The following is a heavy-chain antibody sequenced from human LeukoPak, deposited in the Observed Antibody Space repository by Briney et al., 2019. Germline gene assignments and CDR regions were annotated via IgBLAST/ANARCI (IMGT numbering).Heavy chain of an antibody. J-gene: IGHJ4*02. D-gene: IGHD3-22*01. V-gene: IGHV3-74*01. CDR1: GFTFSSYW. CDR3: ARRSYDSTGYCDY. CDR2: INSDGSTT. Sequence: GGSLRLSCAAPGFTFSSYWMHWVRQAPGKGLVWVARINSDGSTTTYADSVKGRFTISRDNAKNTLYLQMNSLRAEDTAVYYCARRSYDSTGYCDYWGQGTLVTVSS.